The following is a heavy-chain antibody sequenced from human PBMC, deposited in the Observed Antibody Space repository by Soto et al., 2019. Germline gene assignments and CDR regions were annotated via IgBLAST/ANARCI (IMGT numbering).Heavy chain of an antibody. CDR2: VYYSGTT. J-gene: IGHJ4*02. D-gene: IGHD6-13*01. Sequence: SETLSLTCTVSGGSISSSSYYWGWIRQPPGKGLEWIGSVYYSGTTYYNTSPKSRVTMSVDTSKNHFSLKLSSVTAADTVVYYCARGPGIAAGGITDYGYWGQGTLVTVSS. V-gene: IGHV4-39*02. CDR3: ARGPGIAAGGITDYGY. CDR1: GGSISSSSYY.